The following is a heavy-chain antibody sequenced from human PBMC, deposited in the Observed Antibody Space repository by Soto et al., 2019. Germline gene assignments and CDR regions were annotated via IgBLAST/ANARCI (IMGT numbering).Heavy chain of an antibody. D-gene: IGHD3-22*01. CDR1: GYSFTSHW. V-gene: IGHV5-51*01. CDR2: IYPGDSDT. J-gene: IGHJ6*02. CDR3: ARQYYDSSGYRPYYYYGMDV. Sequence: GESLKISCKGSGYSFTSHWIGWVRQMPGKGLEWMGIIYPGDSDTRYSPSFQGQVTISADKSISTAYLQWSGLKASDTAMYYCARQYYDSSGYRPYYYYGMDVWGQGTTVTVSS.